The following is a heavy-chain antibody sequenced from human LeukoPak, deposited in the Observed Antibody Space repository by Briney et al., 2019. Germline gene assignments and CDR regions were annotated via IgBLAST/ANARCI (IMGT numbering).Heavy chain of an antibody. CDR3: ASLTIFGVVPPVMDV. CDR2: ISYDGSNK. CDR1: GFTFSSYG. J-gene: IGHJ6*03. D-gene: IGHD3-3*01. Sequence: SGGSLRLSCAASGFTFSSYGMHWVRQAPGKGLEWVAVISYDGSNKYYADSVKGRFTISRDNSKNTLYLQMNSLRAEDTAVYYCASLTIFGVVPPVMDVWGKGTTVTVSS. V-gene: IGHV3-30*19.